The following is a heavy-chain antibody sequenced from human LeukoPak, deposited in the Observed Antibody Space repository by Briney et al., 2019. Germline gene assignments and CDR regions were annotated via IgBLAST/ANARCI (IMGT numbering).Heavy chain of an antibody. D-gene: IGHD3-22*01. CDR3: AKRGVVIRVILVGFHKEANYFDS. J-gene: IGHJ4*02. Sequence: PGESLRLSCVASGLTFSDTNLAWIRQAPGKGLEWISYIRRVPTDLYYADSVKGRFTITRDNAKNSLYLQMNSLRAEDTAVYFCAKRGVVIRVILVGFHKEANYFDSWGQGVLVTVSS. V-gene: IGHV3-11*01. CDR1: GLTFSDTN. CDR2: IRRVPTDL.